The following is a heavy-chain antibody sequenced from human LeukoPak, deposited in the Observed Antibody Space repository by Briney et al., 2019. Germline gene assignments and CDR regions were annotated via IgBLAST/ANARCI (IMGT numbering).Heavy chain of an antibody. D-gene: IGHD5-18*01. CDR2: INHSGST. V-gene: IGHV4-34*01. CDR1: GGSFSGYY. CDR3: AIISGYSFDY. Sequence: PSETLSLTCAVYGGSFSGYYWSWIRQPPGKGLEWTGEINHSGSTNYNPSLKSRVTISVDTSKNQFSLKLSSVTAADTAVYYCAIISGYSFDYWGQGTLVTVSS. J-gene: IGHJ4*02.